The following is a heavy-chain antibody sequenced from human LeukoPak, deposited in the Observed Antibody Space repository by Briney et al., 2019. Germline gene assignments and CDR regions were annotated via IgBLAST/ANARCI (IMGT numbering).Heavy chain of an antibody. CDR2: ISGSGSTT. D-gene: IGHD6-13*01. J-gene: IGHJ4*02. CDR1: GFTFSSYA. CDR3: AKKGSRTIATGGFDC. Sequence: GGSLRLSCAASGFTFSSYAMSWVRQAPGKGLEWISTISGSGSTTCYGDSVKGRFTISRDSSKNTLDLQMNSLRAEDTAVYYCAKKGSRTIATGGFDCWGQGTLVIVSS. V-gene: IGHV3-23*01.